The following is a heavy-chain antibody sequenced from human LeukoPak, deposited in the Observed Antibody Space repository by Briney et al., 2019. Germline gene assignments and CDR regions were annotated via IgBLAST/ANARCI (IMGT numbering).Heavy chain of an antibody. Sequence: PGGSLRLSCAASGFPFSSYEMNWVRQAPGKGLEWVSYITSSGSTMYYADSVKGRFTISRDNAKNSLYLQMNSLRAEDMAVYYCASGGRSSRGGYWGQGTLVTVSS. J-gene: IGHJ4*02. V-gene: IGHV3-48*03. CDR3: ASGGRSSRGGY. D-gene: IGHD4-23*01. CDR2: ITSSGSTM. CDR1: GFPFSSYE.